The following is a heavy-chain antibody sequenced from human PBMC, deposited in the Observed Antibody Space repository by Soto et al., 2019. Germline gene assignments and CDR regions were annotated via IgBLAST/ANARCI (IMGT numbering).Heavy chain of an antibody. J-gene: IGHJ4*02. V-gene: IGHV3-30*18. CDR3: AKVAERSMITFGGVIAD. D-gene: IGHD3-16*02. Sequence: QVQLVESGGGVVQPGRTLRLSCAASGFTFNTYGMHWVRQAPGKGLEWVAVISFDEKIQYYADSVKGRFTISRDNSKNTVSLQMDSLRPEDTAVYYFAKVAERSMITFGGVIADWGQGTLVTVSS. CDR1: GFTFNTYG. CDR2: ISFDEKIQ.